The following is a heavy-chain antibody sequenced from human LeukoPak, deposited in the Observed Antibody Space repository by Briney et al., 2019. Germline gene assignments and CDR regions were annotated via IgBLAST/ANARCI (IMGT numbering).Heavy chain of an antibody. CDR2: IIPIFGTA. J-gene: IGHJ4*02. V-gene: IGHV1-69*05. CDR1: GGTFSSYA. Sequence: SVKVYCKASGGTFSSYAISWVRQAPGQGLEWMGRIIPIFGTANYAQKFQGRVTITTDESTSTAYMELSSLRSEDTAVYYCASHLEIAAAARFHYWGQGTLVTVSS. CDR3: ASHLEIAAAARFHY. D-gene: IGHD6-13*01.